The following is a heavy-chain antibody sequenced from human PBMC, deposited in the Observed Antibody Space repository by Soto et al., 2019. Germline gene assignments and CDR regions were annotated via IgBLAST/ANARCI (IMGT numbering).Heavy chain of an antibody. J-gene: IGHJ4*02. CDR3: ARSFGWYAIDY. Sequence: QVLLQESGPGLVQPSGTLSLSCVVSGVSISSYHYWGWVRQPPGKGLEWLGDISHIGSVNYNPSLMSRVTISMEKSQNQFSLKVSSVTAADTAVYYCARSFGWYAIDYWGQGTLVIVSS. CDR2: ISHIGSV. D-gene: IGHD6-19*01. V-gene: IGHV4-4*02. CDR1: GVSISSYHY.